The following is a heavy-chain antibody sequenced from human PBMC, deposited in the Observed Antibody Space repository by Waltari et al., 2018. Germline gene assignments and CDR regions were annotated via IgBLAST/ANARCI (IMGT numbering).Heavy chain of an antibody. V-gene: IGHV2-70*01. CDR2: IDWDDDK. J-gene: IGHJ6*02. CDR1: GFSPSTSGTC. D-gene: IGHD1-26*01. Sequence: QVTLRESGPALVKPTQTLTLTCTFSGFSPSTSGTCVGWIRQPPGKALEWLALIDWDDDKYYSTSLKTRLTISKDTSKNQVVLTMTNMDPVDTATYYCARALGWELLYGMDVWGQGTTVTVSS. CDR3: ARALGWELLYGMDV.